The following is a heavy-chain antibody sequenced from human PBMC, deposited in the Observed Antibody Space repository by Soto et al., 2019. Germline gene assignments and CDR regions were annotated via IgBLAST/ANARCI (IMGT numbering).Heavy chain of an antibody. J-gene: IGHJ4*02. CDR1: GFTFSSYG. V-gene: IGHV3-23*01. CDR3: AKLRDFVVLPAGIIDY. Sequence: EVQLLESGGGLVQPGGSLRLTCAASGFTFSSYGISWIRLSPGKGLEWVSVISGGGDTTYYTPSVKGRFTISRDDFRNTLYLQMNSLRTEDTAIYYCAKLRDFVVLPAGIIDYWGTGTLVTVYS. D-gene: IGHD2-8*01. CDR2: ISGGGDTT.